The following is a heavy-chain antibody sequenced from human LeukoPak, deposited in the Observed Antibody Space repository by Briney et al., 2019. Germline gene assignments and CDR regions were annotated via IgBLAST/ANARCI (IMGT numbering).Heavy chain of an antibody. CDR2: IYYSGST. CDR3: AREPWYYYDSSGYYDY. V-gene: IGHV4-61*01. J-gene: IGHJ4*02. Sequence: SETLSLTCTVSGYSISSGYYWSWIRQPPGKGLEWIGYIYYSGSTNYDPSLKSRVTISVDTSKNQFSLKLSSVTAADTAVYYCAREPWYYYDSSGYYDYWGQGTLVTVSS. D-gene: IGHD3-22*01. CDR1: GYSISSGYY.